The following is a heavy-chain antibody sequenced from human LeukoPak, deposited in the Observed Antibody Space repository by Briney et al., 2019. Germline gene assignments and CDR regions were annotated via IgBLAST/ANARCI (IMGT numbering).Heavy chain of an antibody. CDR3: ARLGYSSSWYVGEVDY. D-gene: IGHD6-13*01. V-gene: IGHV3-7*01. Sequence: GGSLRLSCAASGFTFSDYYMSWIRQAPGKGLEWVANIKKDGSEKYYVDSVKGRFTISRDNAKTSLYLQMNSLRAEDTAVYYCARLGYSSSWYVGEVDYWGQGTLVTVSS. J-gene: IGHJ4*02. CDR1: GFTFSDYY. CDR2: IKKDGSEK.